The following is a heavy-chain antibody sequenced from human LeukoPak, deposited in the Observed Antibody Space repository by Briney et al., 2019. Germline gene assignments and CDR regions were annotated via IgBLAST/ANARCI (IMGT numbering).Heavy chain of an antibody. CDR1: GGSISSSDYF. J-gene: IGHJ4*02. CDR3: ARSCSSTSCPVGF. D-gene: IGHD2-2*01. Sequence: SETLSLTCTVSGGSISSSDYFWGWIRQPPGKGLEWLGSIFYSGTTYYNPSLKSRVAISVDTSKNQFSLKLMSVTAADTAVYYCARSCSSTSCPVGFWGQGTLVTVSS. V-gene: IGHV4-39*01. CDR2: IFYSGTT.